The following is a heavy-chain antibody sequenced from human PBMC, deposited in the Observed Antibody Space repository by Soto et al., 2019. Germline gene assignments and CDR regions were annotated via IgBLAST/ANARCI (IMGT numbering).Heavy chain of an antibody. CDR2: IIPIFGTA. D-gene: IGHD3-3*01. V-gene: IGHV1-69*13. CDR3: ARDPDDFWSGYYNHYGMDV. CDR1: GGTFSSYA. Sequence: ASVKVSGEASGGTFSSYAISWVRQAPGKGLEWMGGIIPIFGTANYAQKFQGRVTITADESTSTAYMELSSLRSEDTAVYYCARDPDDFWSGYYNHYGMDVWGQGTTVTVSS. J-gene: IGHJ6*02.